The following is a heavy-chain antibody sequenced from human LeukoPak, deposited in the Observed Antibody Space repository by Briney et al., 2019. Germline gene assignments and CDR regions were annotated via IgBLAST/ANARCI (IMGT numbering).Heavy chain of an antibody. CDR2: TYPGDSDT. D-gene: IGHD6-13*01. V-gene: IGHV5-51*01. Sequence: GESLRISCKASGDTFTNYWIAWVRQMPGKGLEWMGITYPGDSDTRYSPSVEGQVTISVDKSISTAFLQWSSLKASDTAMYYCARGGVFSSSWFAYFDYWGQGTLVTVSS. J-gene: IGHJ4*02. CDR3: ARGGVFSSSWFAYFDY. CDR1: GDTFTNYW.